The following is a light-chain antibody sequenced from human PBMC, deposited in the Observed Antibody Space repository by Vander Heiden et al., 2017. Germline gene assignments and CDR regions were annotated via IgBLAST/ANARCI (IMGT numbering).Light chain of an antibody. CDR1: ALAKKY. V-gene: IGLV3-10*01. CDR3: YSTDSGGYQRG. J-gene: IGLJ3*02. CDR2: EDN. Sequence: SSELTHPPSLSVSPGQTARIIGSGDALAKKYACWYQQKSGQAPVLVIYEDNKRPSGIPERCSGSSSGTMATLTISGAQEEDEADYYCYSTDSGGYQRGFGGGTKLTVL.